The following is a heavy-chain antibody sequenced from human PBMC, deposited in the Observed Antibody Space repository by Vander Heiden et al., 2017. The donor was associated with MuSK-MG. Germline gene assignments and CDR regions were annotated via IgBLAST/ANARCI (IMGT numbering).Heavy chain of an antibody. CDR2: ISSSSSYI. V-gene: IGHV3-21*01. D-gene: IGHD3-3*01. CDR1: GFTFSSYR. Sequence: EVQLVESGGGLVKPGGSLRLSCAASGFTFSSYRMHWVRQAPGKGLEWVSSISSSSSYIYYADSVKGRFTISRDNAKNSLYLQMNSLRAEDTAVYYCARDNDFWSGPYYYYYYYMDVWGKGTTVTVSS. J-gene: IGHJ6*03. CDR3: ARDNDFWSGPYYYYYYYMDV.